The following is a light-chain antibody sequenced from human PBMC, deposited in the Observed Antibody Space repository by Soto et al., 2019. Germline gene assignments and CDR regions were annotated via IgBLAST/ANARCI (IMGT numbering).Light chain of an antibody. V-gene: IGLV2-14*03. CDR3: ISYTISSTGVV. Sequence: QSVLTQPASVSGSPGQSITISCTGTSSDVGGYNFVSWYQQHPGKAPKLMIYDVSNRPSGVSNRFSGSKSGNTASLTISGLRAEDESDYFCISYTISSTGVVFCGGTKLTVL. J-gene: IGLJ2*01. CDR1: SSDVGGYNF. CDR2: DVS.